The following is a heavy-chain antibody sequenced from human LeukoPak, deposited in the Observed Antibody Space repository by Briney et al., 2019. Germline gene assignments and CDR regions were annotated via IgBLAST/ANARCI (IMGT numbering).Heavy chain of an antibody. CDR3: VRERPIYDYIWGSYINDAFDI. D-gene: IGHD3-16*01. V-gene: IGHV3-33*01. J-gene: IGHJ3*02. CDR2: IWYDGSNK. Sequence: GGSLRLSCAASGFTFSSYGMHWVRQAPGKGLEWVAVIWYDGSNKYYADSVKGRFTISRDNSKNTLYLQMNSLRAEDTAVYYCVRERPIYDYIWGSYINDAFDIWGQGTMVTVSS. CDR1: GFTFSSYG.